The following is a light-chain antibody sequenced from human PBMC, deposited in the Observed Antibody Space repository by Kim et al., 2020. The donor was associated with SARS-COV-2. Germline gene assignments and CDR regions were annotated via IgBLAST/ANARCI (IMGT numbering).Light chain of an antibody. CDR2: GAS. CDR3: QQYKIWPRT. J-gene: IGKJ1*01. Sequence: EIVMTQSPATLSVSPGERATLSCRASQSVSSNLVWYQQKPGQAPRLLIYGASTRATNIPARFSGSGSGTEFTLTISSLQSEDFAVYYCQQYKIWPRTFGEGNQVDIK. CDR1: QSVSSN. V-gene: IGKV3-15*01.